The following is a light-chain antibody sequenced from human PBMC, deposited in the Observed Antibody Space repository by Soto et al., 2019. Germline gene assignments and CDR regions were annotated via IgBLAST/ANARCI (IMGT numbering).Light chain of an antibody. CDR3: QTWCTGTLV. J-gene: IGLJ2*01. Sequence: QLVLTQSPSASASLGASVKLTCTLSSGHSSYAIAWHQQQPEKGPRYLMKLNSDGSHSKRDGIPDRFSGSSSGAERFLTIASLQSEDEADYYCQTWCTGTLVFGGGTKLTV. CDR2: LNSDGSH. V-gene: IGLV4-69*01. CDR1: SGHSSYA.